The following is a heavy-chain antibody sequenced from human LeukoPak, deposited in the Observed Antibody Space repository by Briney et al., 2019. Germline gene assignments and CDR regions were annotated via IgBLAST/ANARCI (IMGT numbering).Heavy chain of an antibody. D-gene: IGHD5-12*01. Sequence: GGSLRLSYAGSGFTFSSYAMSWVRQAPGKGLEWVSAISGSGGSTYYADSVKGRLTISRDNSKNTLYLQMNSLRAEDTAVYYCAQAPYDLYYFDYWGQGTLVTVSS. V-gene: IGHV3-23*01. CDR2: ISGSGGST. J-gene: IGHJ4*02. CDR3: AQAPYDLYYFDY. CDR1: GFTFSSYA.